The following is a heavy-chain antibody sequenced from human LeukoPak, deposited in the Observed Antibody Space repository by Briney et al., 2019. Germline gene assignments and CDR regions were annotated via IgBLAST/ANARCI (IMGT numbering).Heavy chain of an antibody. CDR2: INPNSGGT. Sequence: ASVKVSCKASGYTFTGDYMHWERQAPRQGLEWMGWINPNSGGTNYAQKFQGRVTMTRDTSISTAYMELRRLRSDDTAVYYCARGNDGSGSPSYYFYYMDVWGKGTTVTISS. CDR1: GYTFTGDY. V-gene: IGHV1-2*02. CDR3: ARGNDGSGSPSYYFYYMDV. D-gene: IGHD3-10*01. J-gene: IGHJ6*03.